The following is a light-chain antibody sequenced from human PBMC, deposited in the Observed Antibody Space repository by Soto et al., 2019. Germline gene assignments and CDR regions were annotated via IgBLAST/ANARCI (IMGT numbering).Light chain of an antibody. CDR3: QHQRT. CDR1: QSVSSSY. CDR2: GAS. Sequence: EIVVTQSPGTLSLSPVARATLSCRASQSVSSSYLAWYQQKPGQAPRLLIYGASSRATGIPDRFSGSGSGTDFTLTISRLEPEDFAVYYCQHQRTFGQGTKVDIK. V-gene: IGKV3-20*01. J-gene: IGKJ1*01.